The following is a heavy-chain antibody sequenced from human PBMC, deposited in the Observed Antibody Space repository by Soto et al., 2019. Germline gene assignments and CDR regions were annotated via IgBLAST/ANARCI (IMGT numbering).Heavy chain of an antibody. J-gene: IGHJ4*02. D-gene: IGHD4-4*01. CDR3: ARDKNPYRPPDY. Sequence: AGGSLRLSCAASGFTFSDYYMSWIRQAPGKGLEWVSYISSSGSTIYYADSVKGRFTISRDNAKNSLYLQMNSLRAEDTAVYYCARDKNPYRPPDYWGQGALVTVSS. CDR2: ISSSGSTI. CDR1: GFTFSDYY. V-gene: IGHV3-11*01.